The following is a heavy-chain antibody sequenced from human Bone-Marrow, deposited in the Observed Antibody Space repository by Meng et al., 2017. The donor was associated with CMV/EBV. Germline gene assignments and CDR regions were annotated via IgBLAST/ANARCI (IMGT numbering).Heavy chain of an antibody. D-gene: IGHD4-11*01. CDR2: ISYDGSNK. CDR1: GSTFSSYA. Sequence: GESLKISCAASGSTFSSYAMHWVRQAPGKGLEWVAVISYDGSNKYYADSVKGRFTISRDNSKNTLYLQMNSLRAEDTAVYYCAREAPTVTTDRGGWFDPWGQGTLVTVSS. J-gene: IGHJ5*02. V-gene: IGHV3-30-3*01. CDR3: AREAPTVTTDRGGWFDP.